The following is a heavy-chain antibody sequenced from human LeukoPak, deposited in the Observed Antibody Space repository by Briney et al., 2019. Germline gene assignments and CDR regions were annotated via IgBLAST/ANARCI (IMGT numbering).Heavy chain of an antibody. D-gene: IGHD3-3*01. CDR3: ARDDPAFGVVSDY. Sequence: GGSLRLSCAASGFTFSKYAMSWVRQAPGKGLEWVSGISGSGGGPYYADSVKGRFTISRDNSKNTLYLQMNSLRVEDTAVYYCARDDPAFGVVSDYWGQGTLVTVSS. J-gene: IGHJ4*02. CDR1: GFTFSKYA. V-gene: IGHV3-23*01. CDR2: ISGSGGGP.